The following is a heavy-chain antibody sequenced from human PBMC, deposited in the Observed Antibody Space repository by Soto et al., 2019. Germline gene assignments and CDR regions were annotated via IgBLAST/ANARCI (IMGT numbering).Heavy chain of an antibody. CDR2: TYYRSKWYN. CDR1: GDSVSSNTAT. Sequence: SQTLSLTCAISGDSVSSNTATWNWIRQSPSRGLEWLGRTYYRSKWYNDYAVSVKGRITFNPDTSKNQFSLQLNSVTPEDTAVYYCAFAGYDSSGYWGFGCWGQGTLVTVSS. CDR3: AFAGYDSSGYWGFGC. V-gene: IGHV6-1*01. J-gene: IGHJ4*02. D-gene: IGHD3-22*01.